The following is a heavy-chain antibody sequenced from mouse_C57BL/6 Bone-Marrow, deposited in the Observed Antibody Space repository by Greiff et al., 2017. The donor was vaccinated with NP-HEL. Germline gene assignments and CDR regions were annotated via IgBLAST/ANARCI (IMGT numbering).Heavy chain of an antibody. V-gene: IGHV1-50*01. J-gene: IGHJ2*01. CDR1: GYTFTSYW. D-gene: IGHD3-1*01. CDR2: IDPSDSYT. CDR3: APSSYFGY. Sequence: VQLQQSGAELVKPGASVKLSCKASGYTFTSYWMQWVKQRPGQGLEWIGEIDPSDSYTNYNQKFKGKATLTVDTSSSTAYMQLSSLTSEDSAVYYCAPSSYFGYWGQGTTLTVSS.